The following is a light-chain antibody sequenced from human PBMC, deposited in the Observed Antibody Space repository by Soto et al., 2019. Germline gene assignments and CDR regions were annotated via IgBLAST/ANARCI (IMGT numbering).Light chain of an antibody. Sequence: QSVLTQPPSASGSPGQSVTISCTGKSSDVGGYNYVSWYQQHPGKAPKLMVYEVTKRPSGVPDRFSGSKSGNTASLTVSGLQADDEADYYCSSRAGSAPYVFGTGTKVTVL. CDR2: EVT. V-gene: IGLV2-8*01. CDR3: SSRAGSAPYV. CDR1: SSDVGGYNY. J-gene: IGLJ1*01.